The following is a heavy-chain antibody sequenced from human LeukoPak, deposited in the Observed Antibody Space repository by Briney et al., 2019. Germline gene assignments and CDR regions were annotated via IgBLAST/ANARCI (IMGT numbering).Heavy chain of an antibody. CDR1: GFAVSSNY. D-gene: IGHD3-10*01. V-gene: IGHV3-53*01. J-gene: IGHJ4*02. CDR3: AKPFYYGSGSYGGFDY. Sequence: GGSLRLSCAASGFAVSSNYMSWVRQAPGKGLEWVSVIYSGGSTYYADSVKGRFTIYRDNSKNTLYLQMNSLRVEDMAVYYCAKPFYYGSGSYGGFDYWGQGTLVTVSS. CDR2: IYSGGST.